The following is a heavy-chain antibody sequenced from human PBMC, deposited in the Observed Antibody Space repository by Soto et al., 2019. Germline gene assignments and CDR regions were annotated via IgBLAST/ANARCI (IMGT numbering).Heavy chain of an antibody. CDR1: GFTFSSYG. J-gene: IGHJ4*02. Sequence: GGSLRLSCAASGFTFSSYGMHWVRQAPGKGLEWVAVISYDSSNIYYADSVKGRFTISRDNAKNTLYLQMNSLRAEDTAVYYCAGSVVYFDYWGQGTLVTVSS. D-gene: IGHD2-15*01. CDR2: ISYDSSNI. CDR3: AGSVVYFDY. V-gene: IGHV3-30*03.